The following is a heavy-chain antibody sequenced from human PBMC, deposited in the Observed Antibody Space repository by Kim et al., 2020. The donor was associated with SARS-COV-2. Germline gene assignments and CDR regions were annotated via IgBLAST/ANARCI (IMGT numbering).Heavy chain of an antibody. J-gene: IGHJ4*02. CDR3: ARGWSGWYDY. CDR1: GGSFSGYY. Sequence: SETLSLTCAVYGGSFSGYYWSWIRQPPGKGLEWIGEINHSGSTNYNPSLKSRVTISVDTSKNQFSLKLSSVTAADTAVYYCARGWSGWYDYWGQGTLVTVSS. CDR2: INHSGST. V-gene: IGHV4-34*01. D-gene: IGHD6-19*01.